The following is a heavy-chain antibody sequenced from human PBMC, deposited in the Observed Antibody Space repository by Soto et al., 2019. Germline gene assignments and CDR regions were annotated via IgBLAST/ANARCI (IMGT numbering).Heavy chain of an antibody. CDR1: GYSFTSYW. D-gene: IGHD3-10*01. V-gene: IGHV5-10-1*01. CDR3: ARQNFYGSGSYFLVY. Sequence: EVQLVQSGAEVKKPGESLRISCKGSGYSFTSYWISWVRQMPGKGLEWMGTIDPSDSYTNYSPSFQGHVTISADKSISTAYRQWSSLKASDTAMYYCARQNFYGSGSYFLVYWGQGTLVTVSS. J-gene: IGHJ4*02. CDR2: IDPSDSYT.